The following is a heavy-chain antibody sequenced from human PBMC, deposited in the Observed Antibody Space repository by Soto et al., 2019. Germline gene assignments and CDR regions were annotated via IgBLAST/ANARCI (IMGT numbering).Heavy chain of an antibody. CDR3: ARIIGYCRNNDCSRTFDV. CDR2: FYPGDSTS. D-gene: IGHD2-15*01. Sequence: PGESLKISCKTSGYSFISYWVAWVRQLPGKGLEWMGTFYPGDSTSTYSPSFQGQVTISVDTSITTAYLQLNSLKASDTAMYYCARIIGYCRNNDCSRTFDVWGQGTMSTVSS. CDR1: GYSFISYW. J-gene: IGHJ3*01. V-gene: IGHV5-51*01.